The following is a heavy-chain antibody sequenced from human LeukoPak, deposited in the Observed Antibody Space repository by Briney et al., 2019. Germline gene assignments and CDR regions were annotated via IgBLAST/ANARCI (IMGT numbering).Heavy chain of an antibody. Sequence: PSETLSLTCAVYGGSFSGYYWSWIRQSPRKGLEWIGYIYHTGSTYYNPSLESRVTISVDRSKSQFSLKINSVTAADTAVYYCARDRHSSGWSSINFDYWGQGTLVTVSS. J-gene: IGHJ4*02. CDR3: ARDRHSSGWSSINFDY. D-gene: IGHD6-19*01. V-gene: IGHV4-34*01. CDR1: GGSFSGYY. CDR2: IYHTGST.